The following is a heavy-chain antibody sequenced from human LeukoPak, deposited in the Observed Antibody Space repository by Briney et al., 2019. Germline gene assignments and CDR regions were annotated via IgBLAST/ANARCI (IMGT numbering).Heavy chain of an antibody. Sequence: PGGSLRLSCAASGFTFDDYAMHWVRQAPGKGLEWVSGISWNSGSIGYADSVKGRFTISRDNAKNSLYLQMNSLRAEDTALYYCAKGGGSGKSQGSYYMDVWGKGTTVTVSS. V-gene: IGHV3-9*01. D-gene: IGHD3-10*01. CDR1: GFTFDDYA. CDR2: ISWNSGSI. J-gene: IGHJ6*03. CDR3: AKGGGSGKSQGSYYMDV.